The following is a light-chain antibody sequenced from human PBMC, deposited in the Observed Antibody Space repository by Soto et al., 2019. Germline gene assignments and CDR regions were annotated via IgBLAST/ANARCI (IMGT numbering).Light chain of an antibody. V-gene: IGKV3-11*01. CDR1: QSVSQY. Sequence: EIVLTQSPATLSLSPGERATLSCRASQSVSQYLAWYQQKPGQAPRLLIYDASNRATGIPARCSGSGSGTDFPLTISSLEPDDFAVYFCQQRATWPPGFTFGPGTKVDFK. CDR2: DAS. J-gene: IGKJ3*01. CDR3: QQRATWPPGFT.